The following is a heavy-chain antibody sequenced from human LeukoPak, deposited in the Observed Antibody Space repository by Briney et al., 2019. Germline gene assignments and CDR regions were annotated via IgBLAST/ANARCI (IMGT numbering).Heavy chain of an antibody. CDR2: IYYSGST. J-gene: IGHJ4*02. Sequence: SETLSLTCTVSGGSISSGDYYWGWIRQPPGKGLEWIGYIYYSGSTNYNPSLKSRVTISVDTSKNQFSLKLSSVTAADTAVYYCARATGRGDYFDYWGQGTLVTVSS. V-gene: IGHV4-61*05. D-gene: IGHD3-10*01. CDR3: ARATGRGDYFDY. CDR1: GGSISSGDYY.